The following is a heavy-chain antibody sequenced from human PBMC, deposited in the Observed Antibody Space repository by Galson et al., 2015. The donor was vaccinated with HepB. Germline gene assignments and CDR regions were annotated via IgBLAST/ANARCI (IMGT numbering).Heavy chain of an antibody. Sequence: PALVKPTQTLTLTCTFSGFSLNSSAMCVSWIRQPPGKALEWLALIGWDDDKYYSPSLKTRLTVSKDTSKNQVVLAMTNLDPVDTATYYCARIPGDVDYPYFDCWGQGILVTVSS. D-gene: IGHD4-17*01. J-gene: IGHJ4*02. V-gene: IGHV2-70*01. CDR2: IGWDDDK. CDR1: GFSLNSSAMC. CDR3: ARIPGDVDYPYFDC.